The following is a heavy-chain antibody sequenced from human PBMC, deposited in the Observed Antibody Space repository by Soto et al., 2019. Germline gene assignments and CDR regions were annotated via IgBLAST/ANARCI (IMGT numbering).Heavy chain of an antibody. J-gene: IGHJ1*01. CDR3: AKDHWNYVHSAEYFQH. V-gene: IGHV3-23*01. D-gene: IGHD1-7*01. CDR1: GFTFSSYA. CDR2: ISGSGGST. Sequence: GGSLRLSCAASGFTFSSYAMSWVRQAPGKGLEWVSAISGSGGSTYYADSVKGRFTISRDNSKNTLYLQMNSLRAEDTAVYYCAKDHWNYVHSAEYFQHWGKGTLVTVSS.